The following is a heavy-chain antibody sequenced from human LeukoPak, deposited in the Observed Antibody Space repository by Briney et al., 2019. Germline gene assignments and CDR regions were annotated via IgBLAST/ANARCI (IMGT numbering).Heavy chain of an antibody. D-gene: IGHD4-17*01. CDR2: ISGRGGST. Sequence: PGGSLRLSCAASGFSFSSYAMSWVRQAPGEGLEWVSGISGRGGSTHYADSVKGRFTISRDNSKNTLYLQMNSLRAEDTAVYYCAKPPYDDYYFDFWGQGTLVTVSS. CDR3: AKPPYDDYYFDF. V-gene: IGHV3-23*01. J-gene: IGHJ4*02. CDR1: GFSFSSYA.